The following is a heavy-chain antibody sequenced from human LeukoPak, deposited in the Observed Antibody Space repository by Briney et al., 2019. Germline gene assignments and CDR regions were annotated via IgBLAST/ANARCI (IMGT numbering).Heavy chain of an antibody. J-gene: IGHJ4*02. CDR1: GFAFNSYA. CDR3: AKKGTAAAGPANFDY. CDR2: IGGSGGST. D-gene: IGHD6-13*01. V-gene: IGHV3-23*01. Sequence: PGGSLRLSCAASGFAFNSYAMSWVRQAPGKGLEWVSAIGGSGGSTYYADSVKGRFTISRDNSKNTLYLQMNSLRAEDTAVYYCAKKGTAAAGPANFDYWGQGTLATVSS.